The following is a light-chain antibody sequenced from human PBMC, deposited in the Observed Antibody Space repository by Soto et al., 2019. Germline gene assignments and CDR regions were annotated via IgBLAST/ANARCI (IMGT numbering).Light chain of an antibody. CDR3: QQYNSYSQWT. J-gene: IGKJ1*01. CDR1: QSISSW. V-gene: IGKV1-5*01. CDR2: DAS. Sequence: DIQMTQSPSTLSASVGDRVTITCRASQSISSWLAWYQQKPGKAPKLLIYDASSLESGVPSRFSGSGSGTEFTLTISSLQPDDFATYYCQQYNSYSQWTCRQGTKVDIK.